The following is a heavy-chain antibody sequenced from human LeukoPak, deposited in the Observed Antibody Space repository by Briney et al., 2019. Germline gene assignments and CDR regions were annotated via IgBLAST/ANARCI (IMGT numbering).Heavy chain of an antibody. CDR3: AKLVRYGDHFKYFDY. J-gene: IGHJ4*02. CDR2: ISISGIST. V-gene: IGHV3-23*01. Sequence: GGSLRLSCAASGFTFSSYGINWVRQAPGKGLEWVSAISISGISTYYAGSVKGRFTISRDNSKNTLFLQMNSLRPDDTAVYYCAKLVRYGDHFKYFDYWGQGTLVTVSS. D-gene: IGHD4-17*01. CDR1: GFTFSSYG.